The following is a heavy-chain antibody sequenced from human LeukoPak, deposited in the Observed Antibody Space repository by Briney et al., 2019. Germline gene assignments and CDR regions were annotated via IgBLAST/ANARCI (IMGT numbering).Heavy chain of an antibody. Sequence: GGSLRLSCAASGFTFSSYAMHWVRQAPGKGLEWVAVISYDGSNKYYADSVKGRFTISRDNSKNTLYLQMNSLRAEDTAVYYCARAASITMVRGVNAFDIWGQGTMVTVSS. J-gene: IGHJ3*02. CDR2: ISYDGSNK. V-gene: IGHV3-30-3*01. CDR1: GFTFSSYA. D-gene: IGHD3-10*01. CDR3: ARAASITMVRGVNAFDI.